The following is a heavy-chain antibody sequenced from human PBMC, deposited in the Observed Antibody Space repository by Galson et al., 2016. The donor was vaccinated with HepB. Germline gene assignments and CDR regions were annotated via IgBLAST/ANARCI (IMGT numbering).Heavy chain of an antibody. CDR3: AREGGSVDAFDV. V-gene: IGHV3-48*03. J-gene: IGHJ3*01. CDR1: GFTFSSYN. Sequence: SLRLSCAASGFTFSSYNMHWVRQAPGKGLEWVSFISWDGSNTYSADSVKGRFTISRDNGKNSLYLQMNSLRADDTAVYYCAREGGSVDAFDVWGQGTMVTVSS. CDR2: ISWDGSNT. D-gene: IGHD3-16*01.